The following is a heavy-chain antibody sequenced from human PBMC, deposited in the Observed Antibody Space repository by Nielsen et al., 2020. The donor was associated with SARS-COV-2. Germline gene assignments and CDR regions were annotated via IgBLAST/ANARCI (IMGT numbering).Heavy chain of an antibody. CDR1: GYSFTSYW. CDR3: ARHMAGYCSSTSCPSTKRAYYYYYMDV. V-gene: IGHV5-51*01. J-gene: IGHJ6*03. Sequence: GESLKISCKGSGYSFTSYWIGWVRQMPGKGLEWMGIIYPGDSDTRYSPSFQGQVTISADKSISTAYLQWSSLKASDTAMYYCARHMAGYCSSTSCPSTKRAYYYYYMDVWGKGTTVTVSS. D-gene: IGHD2-2*01. CDR2: IYPGDSDT.